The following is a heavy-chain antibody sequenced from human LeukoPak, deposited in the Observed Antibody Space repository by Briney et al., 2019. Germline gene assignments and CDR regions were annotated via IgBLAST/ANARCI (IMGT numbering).Heavy chain of an antibody. CDR1: GGSFSGYY. V-gene: IGHV4-34*01. J-gene: IGHJ4*02. Sequence: SETLSLTCAVYGGSFSGYYWSWIRQPPGKGLEWIGEINHSGSTNYNPSLKSRVTISVDTSKNQFSLKLSSVTAADTAVYYCATGLLRGVFDYWGQGTLVTVSS. CDR2: INHSGST. CDR3: ATGLLRGVFDY. D-gene: IGHD2-15*01.